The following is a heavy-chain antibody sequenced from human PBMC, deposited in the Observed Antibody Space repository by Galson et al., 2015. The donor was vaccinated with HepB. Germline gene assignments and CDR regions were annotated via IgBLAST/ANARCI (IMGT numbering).Heavy chain of an antibody. CDR1: GFTFSSYW. V-gene: IGHV3-7*03. Sequence: SLRLSCAASGFTFSSYWMSWVRQAPGKGLEWVANIKQDGSEKYYVDSVKGRFTISRDNAKNSLYLQMNSLRAEDTAVYYCARDSAGVLWFGELSGGFDYWGQGTLVTVSS. J-gene: IGHJ4*02. D-gene: IGHD3-10*01. CDR3: ARDSAGVLWFGELSGGFDY. CDR2: IKQDGSEK.